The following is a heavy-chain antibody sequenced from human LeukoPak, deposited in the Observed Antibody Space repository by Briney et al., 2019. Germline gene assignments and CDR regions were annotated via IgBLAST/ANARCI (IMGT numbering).Heavy chain of an antibody. D-gene: IGHD3-22*01. Sequence: GGSLRLSCAASGLTFDDYTMHWVRQAPGKGLEWVSLISWDGGSTYYADSVKGRFTISRDNSKNSLYLQMNSLRTEDTALYYCAKGDYDSSGYYPTFDYWGQGTLVTVSS. J-gene: IGHJ4*02. CDR2: ISWDGGST. CDR1: GLTFDDYT. CDR3: AKGDYDSSGYYPTFDY. V-gene: IGHV3-43*01.